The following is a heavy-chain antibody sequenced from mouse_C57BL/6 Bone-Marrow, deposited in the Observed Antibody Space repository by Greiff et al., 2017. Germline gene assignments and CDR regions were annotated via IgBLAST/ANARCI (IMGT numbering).Heavy chain of an antibody. J-gene: IGHJ1*03. CDR2: IDPANGNT. CDR1: GFNIKNTY. D-gene: IGHD1-1*01. V-gene: IGHV14-3*01. CDR3: AIYCYGSSWYFDV. Sequence: VQLQQSVAELVRPGASVKLSCTASGFNIKNTYMHWVKQRPEQGLEWIGRIDPANGNTKYAPKFQGKATITADTSSNTAYLQLNSLTSEDTAIYYCAIYCYGSSWYFDVWGTGTTVTVSS.